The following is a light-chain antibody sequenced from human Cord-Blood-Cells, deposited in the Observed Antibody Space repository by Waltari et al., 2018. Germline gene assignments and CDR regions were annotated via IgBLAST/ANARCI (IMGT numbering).Light chain of an antibody. CDR2: GAS. CDR3: QQYGSSPKLAKMYT. J-gene: IGKJ2*01. Sequence: EIVLTQSPGTLSLSPGERATLSCRPSQSVSSSYLAWYQQKPGQAPRLLIYGASSRATGIPDRFSGSGSGTDFTLTISRLEPEDFALYYCQQYGSSPKLAKMYTFGQGTKLEIK. V-gene: IGKV3-20*01. CDR1: QSVSSSY.